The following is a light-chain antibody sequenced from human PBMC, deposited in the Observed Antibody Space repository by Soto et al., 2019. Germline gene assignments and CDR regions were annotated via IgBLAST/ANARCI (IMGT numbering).Light chain of an antibody. CDR3: QQSYTTPIT. J-gene: IGKJ5*01. V-gene: IGKV1-39*01. CDR2: AAS. Sequence: DIQMTQSPASLSASVGDRVTITCRASERINSYLNWYQQKPGKAPKLVIYAASTLQSGVPSRFSGGGSGTDFTLTISSLQPEDFATYYCQQSYTTPITFGQGTRLEIK. CDR1: ERINSY.